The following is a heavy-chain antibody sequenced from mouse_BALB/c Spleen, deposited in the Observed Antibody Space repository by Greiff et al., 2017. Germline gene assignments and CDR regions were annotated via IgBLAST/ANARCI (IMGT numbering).Heavy chain of an antibody. CDR1: GFTFSSYT. J-gene: IGHJ2*01. CDR2: ISSGGGNT. V-gene: IGHV5-9*03. D-gene: IGHD2-3*01. Sequence: DVMLVESGGGLVKPGGSLKLSCAASGFTFSSYTMSWVRQTPEKRLEWVATISSGGGNTYYPDSVKGRFTISRDNAKNNLYLQMSSLRSEDTALYYCARYTSMTLYFDYWGQGTTLTVSS. CDR3: ARYTSMTLYFDY.